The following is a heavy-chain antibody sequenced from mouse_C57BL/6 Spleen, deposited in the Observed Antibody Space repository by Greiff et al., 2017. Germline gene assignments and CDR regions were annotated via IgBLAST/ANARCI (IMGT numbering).Heavy chain of an antibody. D-gene: IGHD2-12*01. V-gene: IGHV5-6*01. Sequence: EVLLVESGGDLVKPGGSLKLSCAASGFTFSSYCMSWVRQTPDKRLEWVATISSGGSYTYYPDTVKGRFTISRDNAKNTLYLQMSSLTSDDTAMYYCARHGSYCYNSPYYFDYWGQGTTLTVSS. CDR2: ISSGGSYT. CDR1: GFTFSSYC. J-gene: IGHJ2*01. CDR3: ARHGSYCYNSPYYFDY.